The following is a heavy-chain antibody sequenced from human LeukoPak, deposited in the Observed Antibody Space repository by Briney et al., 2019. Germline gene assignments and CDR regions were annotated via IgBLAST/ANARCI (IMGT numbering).Heavy chain of an antibody. D-gene: IGHD3-3*01. V-gene: IGHV1-46*01. CDR1: GYTFTSYY. CDR3: ATCYYTFDY. Sequence: ASVKVSCKASGYTFTSYYMHWVRQAPGQGLEWMGIINPSGGSTSYAQKFQGRVNMTRDMSTSTVYMELSSRRSEDTAVYYCATCYYTFDYWGQGTLVTVSS. J-gene: IGHJ4*02. CDR2: INPSGGST.